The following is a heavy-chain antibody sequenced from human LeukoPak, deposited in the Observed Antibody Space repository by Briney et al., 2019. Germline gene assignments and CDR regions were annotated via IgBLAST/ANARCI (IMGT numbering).Heavy chain of an antibody. D-gene: IGHD6-19*01. CDR3: ARDSLSSGWSVPADY. Sequence: SETLSLTCTVSGGSISSGGYYWSWIRQHPGKGLEWIGYIYYSGSTYYNPSLKSRVTISVDTSKNQFSLKLSSVTAADTAVYYCARDSLSSGWSVPADYWGQGTLVTVSS. J-gene: IGHJ4*02. V-gene: IGHV4-31*03. CDR1: GGSISSGGYY. CDR2: IYYSGST.